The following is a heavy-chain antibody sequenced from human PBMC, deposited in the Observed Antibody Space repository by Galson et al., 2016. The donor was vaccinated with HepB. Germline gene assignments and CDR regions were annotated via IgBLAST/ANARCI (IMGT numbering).Heavy chain of an antibody. V-gene: IGHV2-70*01. J-gene: IGHJ4*03. CDR3: ARMGGVAGYFDY. CDR2: IDWDDDK. D-gene: IGHD6-19*01. CDR1: GFSLNTRGTA. Sequence: PALVKPTQTLKLTCSFSGFSLNTRGTAVNWIRQPPGKALEWLALIDWDDDKYYNTSLKTRLTISKDTSKNQVVLTMTNMDPVDTATYYCARMGGVAGYFDYWGQGTMVTVSS.